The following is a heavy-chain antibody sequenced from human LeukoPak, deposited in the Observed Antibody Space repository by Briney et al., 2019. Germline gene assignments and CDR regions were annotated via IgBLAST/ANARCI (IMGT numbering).Heavy chain of an antibody. CDR2: INHSGST. CDR1: GGSISSYY. Sequence: SETLSLTCTVSGGSISSYYWSWIRQPPGKGLEWIGEINHSGSTNYNPSLKSRVTISVDTSKNQFSLKLSSVTAADTAVYYCAGHRNYYGSGFFDYWGQGTLVTVSS. J-gene: IGHJ4*02. D-gene: IGHD3-10*01. V-gene: IGHV4-34*01. CDR3: AGHRNYYGSGFFDY.